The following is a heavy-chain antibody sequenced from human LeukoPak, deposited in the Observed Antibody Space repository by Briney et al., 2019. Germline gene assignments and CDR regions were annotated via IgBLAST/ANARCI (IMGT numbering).Heavy chain of an antibody. Sequence: GGSLRLSCAASGFTFSSYWMHWVRQVPGQGLVWVSHIDGDERITNYGDSVKGRFSISRDNAKNTLYLQMNSLRVEDTAVYYCARGRPHGNDYWGQGTLVTVSS. D-gene: IGHD4-23*01. CDR3: ARGRPHGNDY. J-gene: IGHJ4*02. CDR1: GFTFSSYW. CDR2: IDGDERIT. V-gene: IGHV3-74*01.